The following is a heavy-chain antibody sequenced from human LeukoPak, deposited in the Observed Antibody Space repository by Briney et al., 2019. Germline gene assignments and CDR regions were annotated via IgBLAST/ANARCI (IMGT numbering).Heavy chain of an antibody. J-gene: IGHJ4*02. V-gene: IGHV5-51*01. Sequence: GESLKISCKGSGYSFTSYWIARVRQMPGKGLERMGMIYPRDSDTRYSPSFQGQVTISADKSTNFAYLQWSSLKASDTAMYYCARRMSSSWSPFDSWGQGTLVTVSS. CDR1: GYSFTSYW. CDR3: ARRMSSSWSPFDS. CDR2: IYPRDSDT. D-gene: IGHD6-13*01.